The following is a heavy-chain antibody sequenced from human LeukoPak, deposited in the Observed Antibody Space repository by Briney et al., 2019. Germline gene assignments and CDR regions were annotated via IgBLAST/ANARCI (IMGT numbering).Heavy chain of an antibody. V-gene: IGHV3-23*01. CDR2: ITGSGYST. J-gene: IGHJ4*02. Sequence: PGGSLRLSCISSGFTFCDYGMNWVRQAPGKGLEWVSGITGSGYSTYSADSVKGRFTISRDNSKNALDLQMNSLRAEDTAVYYCAKDYVFRSTTCPDFFDHWGQGTLVTVSS. D-gene: IGHD2-2*01. CDR3: AKDYVFRSTTCPDFFDH. CDR1: GFTFCDYG.